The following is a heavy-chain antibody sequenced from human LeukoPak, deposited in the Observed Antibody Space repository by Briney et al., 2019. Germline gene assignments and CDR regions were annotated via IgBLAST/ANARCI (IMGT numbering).Heavy chain of an antibody. CDR2: ISSSSTTI. D-gene: IGHD4-17*01. CDR3: ARDYYGDYFSDY. Sequence: GGSLRLSCAASGFTFTRHSMNWVRQAPGKGLEWVSYISSSSTTIYYADSVKGRFTISRDNAKNSLYLQMSSLRVEDTAVYYCARDYYGDYFSDYWGQGTLVTVSS. V-gene: IGHV3-48*01. J-gene: IGHJ4*02. CDR1: GFTFTRHS.